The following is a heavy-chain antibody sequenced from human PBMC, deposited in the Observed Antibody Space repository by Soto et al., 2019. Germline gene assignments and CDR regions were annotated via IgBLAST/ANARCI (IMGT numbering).Heavy chain of an antibody. CDR1: GYPFTSYY. J-gene: IGHJ6*01. CDR2: INPSGGST. CDR3: ARVVRDSSSWPNLYYSYYYGMDV. V-gene: IGHV1-46*01. Sequence: GSVKVSCKASGYPFTSYYMHLVRQAPGQGLEWIGIINPSGGSTSYAQKFQGRVTMTRDTSTSTVYMELSSLRSEETAVYYCARVVRDSSSWPNLYYSYYYGMDVWGQGTTVTVSS. D-gene: IGHD6-13*01.